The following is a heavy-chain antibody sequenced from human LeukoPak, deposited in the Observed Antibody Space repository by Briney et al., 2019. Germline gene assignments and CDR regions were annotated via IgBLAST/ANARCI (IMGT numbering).Heavy chain of an antibody. CDR3: ARAHCSGGSCYSRLQFDP. Sequence: ASVKVSCKASGYTFTGYYMHWVRQALGQGLEWMGRINPNSGGTNYAQKFQGRVTMTRDTSISTAYMELSRLRSDDTAVYYCARAHCSGGSCYSRLQFDPWGQGTLVTVSS. CDR2: INPNSGGT. J-gene: IGHJ5*02. CDR1: GYTFTGYY. V-gene: IGHV1-2*06. D-gene: IGHD2-15*01.